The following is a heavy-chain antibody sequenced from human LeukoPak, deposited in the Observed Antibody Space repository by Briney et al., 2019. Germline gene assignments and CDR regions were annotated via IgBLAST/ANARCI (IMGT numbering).Heavy chain of an antibody. J-gene: IGHJ6*03. Sequence: GASVKVSCKASGYTFTGYYMHWVRQAPGQGLEWMGWINLNSGGTSYAQKFQGRVTMTRDTSISTAYMELSSLRSEDTAVYYCARARLRSSDHTVYYYYYMDVWGKGTTVTVS. D-gene: IGHD3-16*01. V-gene: IGHV1-2*02. CDR1: GYTFTGYY. CDR2: INLNSGGT. CDR3: ARARLRSSDHTVYYYYYMDV.